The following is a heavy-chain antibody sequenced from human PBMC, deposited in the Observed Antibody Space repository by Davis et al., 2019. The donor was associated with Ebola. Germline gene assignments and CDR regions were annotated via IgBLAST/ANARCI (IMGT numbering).Heavy chain of an antibody. Sequence: PSETLSLTCTVSGGSISRGGSYWTWIRQHPGKGLEWIGYIYYSGSTYYKPSLKSRVTISLDTSKNQFSLNLYSVNAADTAVYYCARDIRYDSSGYDYYFYMDVWGKGTTVTVSS. J-gene: IGHJ6*03. CDR3: ARDIRYDSSGYDYYFYMDV. CDR1: GGSISRGGSY. V-gene: IGHV4-31*03. CDR2: IYYSGST. D-gene: IGHD3-22*01.